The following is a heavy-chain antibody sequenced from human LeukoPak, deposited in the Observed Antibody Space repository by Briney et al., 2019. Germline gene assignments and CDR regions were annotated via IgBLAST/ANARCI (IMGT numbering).Heavy chain of an antibody. CDR2: IKQDGSET. CDR1: GFSFSNYW. Sequence: GGSLRLSCAASGFSFSNYWITWIRQAPGKGLEWVANIKQDGSETYYVDSVKGRFTISRDNSNNSLYLQMSSLRAEDTAVYYCARAGGRASGSSYWGQGTLVTVSS. D-gene: IGHD1-26*01. CDR3: ARAGGRASGSSY. V-gene: IGHV3-7*01. J-gene: IGHJ4*02.